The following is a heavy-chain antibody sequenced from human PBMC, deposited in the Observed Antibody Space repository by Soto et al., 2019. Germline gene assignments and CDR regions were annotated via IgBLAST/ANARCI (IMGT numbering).Heavy chain of an antibody. CDR3: AREALERRFGFDY. D-gene: IGHD1-1*01. CDR1: GFTFTSYA. Sequence: EVHLLESGGGLVQPGGSLRLSCAASGFTFTSYAMSWVRQAPGKGLEWVSGLSESDGGTYYADSVKGRFTISSDNFKNTLYLQMNTLRAEDTAVYYCAREALERRFGFDYWCQGTLVTVSS. V-gene: IGHV3-23*01. J-gene: IGHJ4*02. CDR2: LSESDGGT.